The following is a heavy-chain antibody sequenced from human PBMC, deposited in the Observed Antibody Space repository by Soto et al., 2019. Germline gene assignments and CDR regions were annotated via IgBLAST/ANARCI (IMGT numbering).Heavy chain of an antibody. J-gene: IGHJ6*03. D-gene: IGHD2-2*01. CDR2: ISGSGGST. CDR1: GFTFSSYA. CDR3: AKDNLGYCSSTSCYFYYYMDV. V-gene: IGHV3-23*01. Sequence: GGSLRLSCAASGFTFSSYAMSWVRQAPGKGLEWVSAISGSGGSTYYADSVKGRFTISRDNSKNTLYLQMNSLRAEDTAVYYCAKDNLGYCSSTSCYFYYYMDVWGKGTTVTVSS.